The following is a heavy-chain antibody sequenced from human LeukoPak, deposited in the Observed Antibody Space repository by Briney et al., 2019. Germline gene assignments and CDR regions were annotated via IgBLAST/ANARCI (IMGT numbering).Heavy chain of an antibody. CDR2: INYQSATF. V-gene: IGHV3-9*01. Sequence: PGGSLRLSCAASGFTFDDYGLHWVRHVPGKGLEWVSGINYQSATFDADSVKGRFTISKDNAKSLLFLLMDSLRPEDSALYYCVKDAGIAARPWYFDSWGQGTQVIVSS. J-gene: IGHJ4*02. CDR1: GFTFDDYG. CDR3: VKDAGIAARPWYFDS. D-gene: IGHD6-6*01.